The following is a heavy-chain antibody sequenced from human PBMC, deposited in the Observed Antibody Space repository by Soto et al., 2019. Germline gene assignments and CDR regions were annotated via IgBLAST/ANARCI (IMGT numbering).Heavy chain of an antibody. Sequence: QVTLKESGPVLVKPTETLTLTCTVSGFSLSNARMGVSWIRQPPGKALAWLAHIFSNDEKSYSTSLNSRLTISKVTSKSQVVLTMTNLDPVYTATYYCARPTSGKLSFDLWGRGTLVTVSS. CDR1: GFSLSNARMG. CDR3: ARPTSGKLSFDL. V-gene: IGHV2-26*01. J-gene: IGHJ2*01. CDR2: IFSNDEK.